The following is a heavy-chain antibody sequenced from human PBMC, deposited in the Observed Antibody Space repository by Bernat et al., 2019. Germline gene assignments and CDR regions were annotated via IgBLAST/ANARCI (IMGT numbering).Heavy chain of an antibody. CDR1: GYTFTSYG. CDR2: ISAYNGNT. V-gene: IGHV1-18*01. J-gene: IGHJ6*02. Sequence: QVQLVQSGAEVKKPGASVKVSCKASGYTFTSYGISWVRQAPGQGLEWMGWISAYNGNTNYAQKLQGRVTMTTDTSTSTAYMELRSLRSDDTAVYYCARDHVEAVTLVRVVISPKYYYGMDVWGQGTTVTVSS. CDR3: ARDHVEAVTLVRVVISPKYYYGMDV. D-gene: IGHD3-10*01.